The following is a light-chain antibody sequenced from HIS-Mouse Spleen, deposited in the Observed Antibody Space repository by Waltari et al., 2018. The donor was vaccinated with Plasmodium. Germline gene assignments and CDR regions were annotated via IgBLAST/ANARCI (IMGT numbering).Light chain of an antibody. J-gene: IGKJ5*01. CDR3: QQFNSYPQGT. V-gene: IGKV1-13*02. CDR1: QGISSA. CDR2: DAS. Sequence: AIQLTHSPSSLSASVGDRVTIPCRASQGISSALHWYQQKPGKAPKLLIYDASSLESGVPSRFSGSGSGTDFTLTISSLQPEDFATYYCQQFNSYPQGTFGQGTRLEIK.